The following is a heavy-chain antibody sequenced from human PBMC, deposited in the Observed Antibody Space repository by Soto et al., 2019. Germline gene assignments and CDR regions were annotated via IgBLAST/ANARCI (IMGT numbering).Heavy chain of an antibody. V-gene: IGHV4-4*02. CDR2: IYHSGST. CDR3: ARSPHHPWDHLYYVDY. Sequence: SETLSLTCTVSGGSISSNLWSWVRQPPGKGLEWIGEIYHSGSTNYNPSLKSRVTISVDKSKNQFSLKLSSVTAADTAVYYCARSPHHPWDHLYYVDYWGQGTLVTVSS. D-gene: IGHD1-26*01. J-gene: IGHJ4*02. CDR1: GGSISSNL.